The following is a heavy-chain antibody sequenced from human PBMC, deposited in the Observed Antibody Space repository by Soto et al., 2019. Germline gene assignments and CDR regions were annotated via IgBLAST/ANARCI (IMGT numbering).Heavy chain of an antibody. Sequence: PSAALSLTGTVSCGSTTSDYWSWIRQPPGKGLEWLGYIFHSLGAKYNPSLGSRCTISLYTSKNQLSLSLRSVTAADTAIYFCVRDLNGSGDYWGQGTLVTVSS. CDR2: IFHSLGA. J-gene: IGHJ4*02. CDR3: VRDLNGSGDY. CDR1: CGSTTSDY. D-gene: IGHD3-10*01. V-gene: IGHV4-59*01.